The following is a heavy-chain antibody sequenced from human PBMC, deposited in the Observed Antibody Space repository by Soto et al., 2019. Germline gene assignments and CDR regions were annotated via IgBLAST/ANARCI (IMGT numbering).Heavy chain of an antibody. Sequence: QVQLVESGGGVVQPGRSLRLSCAASGFTFSSYGMHWVRQAPGKGLEWVAVISYDGSNKYYADSVKGRFTISRDNSKNTLYLQMNSLRAEDTAVYYCAKDSSGYSSSSTYYYGMDVWGQGTTVTVSS. CDR2: ISYDGSNK. V-gene: IGHV3-30*18. J-gene: IGHJ6*02. CDR3: AKDSSGYSSSSTYYYGMDV. CDR1: GFTFSSYG. D-gene: IGHD6-6*01.